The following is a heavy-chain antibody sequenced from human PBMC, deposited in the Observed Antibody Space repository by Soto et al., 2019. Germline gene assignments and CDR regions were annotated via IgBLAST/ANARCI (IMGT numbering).Heavy chain of an antibody. V-gene: IGHV1-46*01. CDR2: INPSGGST. CDR1: GYTFTSYY. Sequence: ASVKVSCKASGYTFTSYYMHWVRQAPGQGLEWMGIINPSGGSTSYAQKFQGRVTMTRDTSTSTVYMELSSLRSEDTAVYYCARAGVDFWSGYYTEELEYWGQGTLVTVSS. D-gene: IGHD3-3*01. J-gene: IGHJ4*02. CDR3: ARAGVDFWSGYYTEELEY.